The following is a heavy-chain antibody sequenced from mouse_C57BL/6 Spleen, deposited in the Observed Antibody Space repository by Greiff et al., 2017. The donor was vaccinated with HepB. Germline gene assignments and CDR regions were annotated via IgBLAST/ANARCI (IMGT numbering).Heavy chain of an antibody. CDR2: ISSGSSTI. D-gene: IGHD2-3*01. CDR3: ARGRLLY. J-gene: IGHJ2*01. CDR1: GFTFSDYG. Sequence: EVKLVESGGGLVKPGGSLKLSCAASGFTFSDYGMHWVRQAPEKGLEWVAYISSGSSTIYYADTVKGRFTISRDNAKNTLFLQMTSLRSEDTAMYYCARGRLLYWGQGTTLTVSS. V-gene: IGHV5-17*01.